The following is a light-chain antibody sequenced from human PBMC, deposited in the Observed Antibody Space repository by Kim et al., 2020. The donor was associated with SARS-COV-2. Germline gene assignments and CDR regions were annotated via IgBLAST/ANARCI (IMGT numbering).Light chain of an antibody. CDR1: NIGSKS. Sequence: APGKTARITCGGSNIGSKSVHWYRQKPGQAPVLVVYDDSDRPSGIPERFSGSNSGNTATLTISRVEAGDEADYYCQVWDSSSDPVVFGGGTQLTVL. J-gene: IGLJ2*01. V-gene: IGLV3-21*03. CDR3: QVWDSSSDPVV. CDR2: DDS.